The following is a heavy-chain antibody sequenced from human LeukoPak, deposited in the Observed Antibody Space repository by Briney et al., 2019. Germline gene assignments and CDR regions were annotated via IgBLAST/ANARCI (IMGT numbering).Heavy chain of an antibody. CDR1: GGSISSYY. CDR2: IYTSGST. V-gene: IGHV4-4*07. CDR3: ARRYYDYVWGSYRPYYFDY. Sequence: SGTLSLTCTVSGGSISSYYWSWIRQPAGKGLEWIGRIYTSGSTNYNPSLKSRVTMSVDTSKNQFSLKLSSVTAADTAVYYCARRYYDYVWGSYRPYYFDYWGQGTLVTVSS. J-gene: IGHJ4*02. D-gene: IGHD3-16*02.